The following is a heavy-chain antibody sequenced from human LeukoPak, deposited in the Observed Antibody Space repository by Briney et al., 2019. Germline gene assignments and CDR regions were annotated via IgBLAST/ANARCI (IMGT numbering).Heavy chain of an antibody. CDR1: GYTFNAYY. Sequence: ASVKVSCKASGYTFNAYYIHWVRQAPGQGLEWMGWINPNTAGTNYALKFQGRVSMTRDTSTSTVYMDLSTLTSDDTALYYCARSFPKTYSDISGYYSLGIWGQGTMVTVSS. V-gene: IGHV1-2*02. J-gene: IGHJ3*02. D-gene: IGHD3-22*01. CDR2: INPNTAGT. CDR3: ARSFPKTYSDISGYYSLGI.